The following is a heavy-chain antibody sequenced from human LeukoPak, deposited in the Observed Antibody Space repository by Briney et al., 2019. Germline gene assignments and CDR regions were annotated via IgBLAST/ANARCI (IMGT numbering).Heavy chain of an antibody. V-gene: IGHV1-46*04. CDR3: ARVRDGYNDAYDI. D-gene: IGHD5-24*01. Sequence: ASVKVSCKTSGYTFTDYNLHWVRQAPGQRLEWMGIIKPSGGDTSYAQTLQGRVFMTRDTSTGTVYMELSSLKSADTAVYYCARVRDGYNDAYDIWGQGTMVTVSS. CDR1: GYTFTDYN. CDR2: IKPSGGDT. J-gene: IGHJ3*02.